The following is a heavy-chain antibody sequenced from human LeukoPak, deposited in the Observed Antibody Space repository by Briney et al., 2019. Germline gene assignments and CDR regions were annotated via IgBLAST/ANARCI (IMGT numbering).Heavy chain of an antibody. CDR2: INPSGGST. J-gene: IGHJ6*02. D-gene: IGHD5-12*01. CDR1: GYTFTSYY. V-gene: IGHV1-46*01. Sequence: GASVKVSCKASGYTFTSYYMHWVRQAPGQGLEWMGIINPSGGSTSYAQKFQGRVTMTRDTSTSTVYMELSSLRSEDTAVYYCARDLGNSGYDGDYGMDVWGQGTTVTVSS. CDR3: ARDLGNSGYDGDYGMDV.